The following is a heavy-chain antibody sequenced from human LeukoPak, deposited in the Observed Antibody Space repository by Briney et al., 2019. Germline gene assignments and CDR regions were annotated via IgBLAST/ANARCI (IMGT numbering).Heavy chain of an antibody. V-gene: IGHV3-48*01. CDR1: GFTFSSYA. CDR2: ISSSGSTI. J-gene: IGHJ6*04. D-gene: IGHD3-10*02. CDR3: AELGITMIGGV. Sequence: GGSLRLSCAASGFTFSSYAMSWVRQAPGKGLEWGSYISSSGSTIYYTDSVKGRFTISRDKAKNSLYLQMNSLRAEDTAVYYCAELGITMIGGVWGKGTTVTISS.